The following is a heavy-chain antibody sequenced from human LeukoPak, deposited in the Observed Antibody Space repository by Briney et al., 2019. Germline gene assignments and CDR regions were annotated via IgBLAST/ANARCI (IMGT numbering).Heavy chain of an antibody. J-gene: IGHJ4*02. Sequence: GGFLRLSCATSGFTFNNYWVHWVRQAPGKGLVWVSDINTDGTTIHYADSVRGRFTISRDNAKSTVFLQMNSLRVEDTAFYYCARGPPGYRVGDYWGPGTLVTVSS. CDR2: INTDGTTI. CDR3: ARGPPGYRVGDY. V-gene: IGHV3-74*01. CDR1: GFTFNNYW. D-gene: IGHD2-2*03.